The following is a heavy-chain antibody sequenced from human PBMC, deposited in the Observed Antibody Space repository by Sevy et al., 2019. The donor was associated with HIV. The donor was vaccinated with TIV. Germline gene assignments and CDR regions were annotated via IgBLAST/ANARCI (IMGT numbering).Heavy chain of an antibody. CDR3: ARHCGSTSCSHAFDI. Sequence: GSLRLSCAVYGGSFSGYYWSWIRQPPGKGLEWIGEINHSGSTNYNPSLKSRVTISLDTSKNQFSLKLSSVTAADTAVYYCARHCGSTSCSHAFDIWGQGTMVTVSS. D-gene: IGHD2-2*01. CDR1: GGSFSGYY. CDR2: INHSGST. V-gene: IGHV4-34*01. J-gene: IGHJ3*02.